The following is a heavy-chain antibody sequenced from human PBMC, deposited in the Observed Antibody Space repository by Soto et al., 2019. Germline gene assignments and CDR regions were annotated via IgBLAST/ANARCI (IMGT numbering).Heavy chain of an antibody. CDR2: ISSNGGTI. J-gene: IGHJ6*04. D-gene: IGHD4-4*01. CDR1: GFTFSSYG. CDR3: AKSSTAEYYYYGMAV. Sequence: PGGSLRLSCAASGFTFSSYGMNWVRQAPGKGLECVSAISSNGGTIYYANSVKGRFTISRDNSKNTLYLQMGSLRAEDTAVYYCAKSSTAEYYYYGMAVWGKGTTVPVSS. V-gene: IGHV3-64*01.